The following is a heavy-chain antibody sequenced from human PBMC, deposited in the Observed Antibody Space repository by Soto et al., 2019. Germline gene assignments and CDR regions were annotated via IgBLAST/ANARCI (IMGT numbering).Heavy chain of an antibody. Sequence: GGSLRLSCAASGFTFSSYAMSWVRQAPGKGLEWVSAISGSGGSTYYADSVKGRFTISRDNSKNTLYLQMNSLRAEDTAVYYCAKANPLAINPGGRYYYYYMDVWGKGTTVTVSS. J-gene: IGHJ6*03. D-gene: IGHD5-12*01. CDR1: GFTFSSYA. CDR2: ISGSGGST. V-gene: IGHV3-23*01. CDR3: AKANPLAINPGGRYYYYYMDV.